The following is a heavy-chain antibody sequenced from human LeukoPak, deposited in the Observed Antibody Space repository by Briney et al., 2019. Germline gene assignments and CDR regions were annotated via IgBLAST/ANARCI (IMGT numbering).Heavy chain of an antibody. CDR2: IKQDGSEK. V-gene: IGHV3-7*01. J-gene: IGHJ4*02. CDR1: GFTLSSYW. D-gene: IGHD3-10*01. CDR3: ARDPGFNYYGSGSLDY. Sequence: PGGSLRLSCAASGFTLSSYWMSWVRQAPGKGLEWVANIKQDGSEKYYVDSVKGRFTISRDNAKNSLYLQMNSLRAEDTAVYYCARDPGFNYYGSGSLDYWGQGTLVTVSS.